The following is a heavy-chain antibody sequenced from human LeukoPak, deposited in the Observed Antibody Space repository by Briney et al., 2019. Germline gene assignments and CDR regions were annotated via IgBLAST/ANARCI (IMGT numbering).Heavy chain of an antibody. CDR2: IYYSGST. CDR1: GGSISSSSYY. CDR3: ARAYRTKRITMVRGAPAYYFDY. V-gene: IGHV4-39*07. J-gene: IGHJ4*02. Sequence: SETLSLTCTVSGGSISSSSYYWGWIRQPPGKGLEWIGSIYYSGSTYYNPSLKSRVTISVDTSKNQFSLKLSSVTAADTAVYYCARAYRTKRITMVRGAPAYYFDYWGQGTLVTVSS. D-gene: IGHD3-10*01.